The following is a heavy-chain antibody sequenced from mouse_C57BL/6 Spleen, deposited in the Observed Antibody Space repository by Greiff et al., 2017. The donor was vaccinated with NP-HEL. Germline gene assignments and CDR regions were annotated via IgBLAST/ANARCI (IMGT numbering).Heavy chain of an antibody. Sequence: VQGVESGPELVKPGASVKISCKASGYAFSSSWMNWVKQRPGKGLEWIGRIYPGDGDTNYNGKFKGKATLTADKSSSTAYMQLSSLTSEDSAVYFGARGGYYGNPVPVYFDYWGQGTTLTVSS. CDR1: GYAFSSSW. CDR2: IYPGDGDT. J-gene: IGHJ2*01. CDR3: ARGGYYGNPVPVYFDY. V-gene: IGHV1-82*01. D-gene: IGHD2-1*01.